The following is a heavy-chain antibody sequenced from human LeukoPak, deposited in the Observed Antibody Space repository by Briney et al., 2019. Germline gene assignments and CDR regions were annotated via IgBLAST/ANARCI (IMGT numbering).Heavy chain of an antibody. D-gene: IGHD2-15*01. CDR2: IDPSGGST. Sequence: ASVKVSCKASGYTFTTYYMHWVRQAPGQGLEWMGIIDPSGGSTSYAQKFQGRVTMTRDTSTSTVYMELSSLRSEDTAVYHCARSVGYCSGGSCYSFDLWGQGTLVTVSS. CDR3: ARSVGYCSGGSCYSFDL. CDR1: GYTFTTYY. J-gene: IGHJ4*02. V-gene: IGHV1-46*01.